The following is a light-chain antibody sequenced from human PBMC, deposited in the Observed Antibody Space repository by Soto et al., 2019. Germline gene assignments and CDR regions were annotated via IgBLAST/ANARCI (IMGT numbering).Light chain of an antibody. J-gene: IGKJ1*01. CDR3: RQYNNWPQTWT. CDR2: GAS. V-gene: IGKV3D-15*01. CDR1: QSVSSN. Sequence: EIVMTHSPATLSVSPGERATLSCRVSQSVSSNLSWYQQKPGPAPRLLXXGASTRATAIPARFSGSGSGSEFTRTSSSLQSEDFAVYYGRQYNNWPQTWTFGQGTKVDIK.